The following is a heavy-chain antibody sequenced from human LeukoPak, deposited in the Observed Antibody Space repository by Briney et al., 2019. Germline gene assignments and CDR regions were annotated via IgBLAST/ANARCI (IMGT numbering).Heavy chain of an antibody. V-gene: IGHV1-69*13. CDR2: SIPIFGTA. CDR3: ARLWFGGLLSTNWFDP. Sequence: SVKVSCKASGGTFSSYAISWVRQAPGQGLEWMGGSIPIFGTANYAQKFQGRVTITADESTSTAYMELSSLRSEDTAVYYCARLWFGGLLSTNWFDPWGQGTLVTVSS. CDR1: GGTFSSYA. J-gene: IGHJ5*02. D-gene: IGHD3-10*01.